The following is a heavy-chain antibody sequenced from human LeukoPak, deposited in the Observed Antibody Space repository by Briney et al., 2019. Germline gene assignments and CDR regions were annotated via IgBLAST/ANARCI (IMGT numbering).Heavy chain of an antibody. Sequence: PSETLSLTCTVSGDSISGYFWSWIRQPPGKGLEWIGYIYYSVSTKYKPSLKSRVTISVETSKNQFSLKLRSVTAADTAVYYCARVTGYMIEDYFDYWGQGIVVSVSS. CDR2: IYYSVST. CDR1: GDSISGYF. CDR3: ARVTGYMIEDYFDY. J-gene: IGHJ4*02. V-gene: IGHV4-59*01. D-gene: IGHD3-22*01.